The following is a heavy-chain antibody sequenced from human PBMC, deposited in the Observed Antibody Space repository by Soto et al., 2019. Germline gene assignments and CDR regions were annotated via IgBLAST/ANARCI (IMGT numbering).Heavy chain of an antibody. CDR2: IYPGDSDT. D-gene: IGHD5-12*01. CDR1: GYSFTSYW. CDR3: ARKSLAEYSRYDWGWFDP. V-gene: IGHV5-51*01. J-gene: IGHJ5*02. Sequence: GESLKISCKGSGYSFTSYWIGWVRQMPGKGLEWMGIIYPGDSDTRYSPSFQGQVTISAGKSISTAYLQWSSLKASDTAMYYCARKSLAEYSRYDWGWFDPWGQGTLVTVSS.